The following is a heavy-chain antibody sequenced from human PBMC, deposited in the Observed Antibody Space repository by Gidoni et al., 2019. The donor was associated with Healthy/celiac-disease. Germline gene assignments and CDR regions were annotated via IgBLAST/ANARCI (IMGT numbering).Heavy chain of an antibody. J-gene: IGHJ6*03. Sequence: QVQLQESGPGLVKPSETLSLTCTVSGGSISSYYWSWIRQPPGKGLEWIGYIYYSGSTNYNPSLKSRVTISVDTSKNQFSLKLSSVTAADTAVYYCARVVVVPAFPSGYYYYYMDVWGKGTTVTVSS. CDR2: IYYSGST. V-gene: IGHV4-59*01. CDR1: GGSISSYY. D-gene: IGHD2-2*01. CDR3: ARVVVVPAFPSGYYYYYMDV.